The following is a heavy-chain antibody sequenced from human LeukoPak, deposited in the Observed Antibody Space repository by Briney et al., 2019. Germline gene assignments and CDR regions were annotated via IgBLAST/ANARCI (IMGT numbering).Heavy chain of an antibody. CDR1: GGTFSSYA. V-gene: IGHV1-69*04. Sequence: SVKVSCKASGGTFSSYAISWVRQAPGQGLEWMGRIIPILGIANYAQKFQGRVTITADKSTSTAYMELSSLRSEDTAVYYCARDTYSSGWYGYYYYGMDVWGQGTTVTVSS. CDR2: IIPILGIA. D-gene: IGHD6-19*01. CDR3: ARDTYSSGWYGYYYYGMDV. J-gene: IGHJ6*02.